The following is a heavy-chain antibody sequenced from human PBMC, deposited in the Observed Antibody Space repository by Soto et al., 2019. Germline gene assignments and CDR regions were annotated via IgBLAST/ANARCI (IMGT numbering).Heavy chain of an antibody. Sequence: QVQLVQSGAEVKKPGSSVKVSCKASGGTFSSDSFSWVRQAPGQGLEWMGGIIPMFDTPIYAQKFQDRVTIPAGASASTAYMQPSSLRSADTAVYSCAISAGLALDFTYWGQGSLVTVSS. CDR2: IIPMFDTP. CDR3: AISAGLALDFTY. J-gene: IGHJ4*02. D-gene: IGHD6-13*01. V-gene: IGHV1-69*12. CDR1: GGTFSSDS.